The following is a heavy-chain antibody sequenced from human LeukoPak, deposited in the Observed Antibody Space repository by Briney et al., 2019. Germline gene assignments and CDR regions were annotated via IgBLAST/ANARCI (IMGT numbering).Heavy chain of an antibody. Sequence: ASVKVSCKASGYTFTGYYMHWVRQAPGQGLEWMGWINPNSGGTNYAQKFQGRVTMTRDTSISTAYMELSRLRSDDTAVYYCARESGYDYPLFNYWGQGTLVTVSS. CDR2: INPNSGGT. CDR1: GYTFTGYY. V-gene: IGHV1-2*02. J-gene: IGHJ4*02. CDR3: ARESGYDYPLFNY. D-gene: IGHD5-12*01.